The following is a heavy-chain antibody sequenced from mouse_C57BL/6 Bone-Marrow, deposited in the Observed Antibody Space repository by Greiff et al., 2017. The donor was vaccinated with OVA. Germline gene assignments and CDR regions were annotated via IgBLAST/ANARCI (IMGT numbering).Heavy chain of an antibody. V-gene: IGHV3-6*01. CDR2: ISYDGSN. J-gene: IGHJ2*01. D-gene: IGHD2-4*01. Sequence: ESGPGLVKPSQSLSLTCSVTGYSITSGYYWNWIRQFPGNKLEWMGYISYDGSNNYNPSLKNRISITRDTSKNQFFLKLNSVTTEDTATYYCARGNDYSYYFDYWGQGTTLTVSS. CDR1: GYSITSGYY. CDR3: ARGNDYSYYFDY.